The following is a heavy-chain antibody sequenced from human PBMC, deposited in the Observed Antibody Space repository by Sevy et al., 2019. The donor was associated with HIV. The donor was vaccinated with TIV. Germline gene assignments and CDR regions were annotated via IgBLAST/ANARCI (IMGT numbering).Heavy chain of an antibody. Sequence: GGSLRLSCAASGFTFSSYSMNWVRQAPGKGLEWVSSISSGSSYRYYADSVKGRFTISRDNAKNSLYLQMNSLRAEDTAVYYCATGKVNYYDSSFARVWGQGTLVTVSS. J-gene: IGHJ4*02. CDR3: ATGKVNYYDSSFARV. D-gene: IGHD3-22*01. CDR2: ISSGSSYR. V-gene: IGHV3-21*01. CDR1: GFTFSSYS.